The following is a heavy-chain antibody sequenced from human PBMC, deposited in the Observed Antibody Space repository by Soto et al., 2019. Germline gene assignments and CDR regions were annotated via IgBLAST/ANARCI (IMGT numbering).Heavy chain of an antibody. Sequence: GGSPRLSCAASGFTFSSYAMHWVRQAPGKGLEWVAVISYDGSNKYYADSVKGRFTISRDNSKNTLYLQMNSLRAEDTAVYYCARDPVRFLEWLLYGPHYGMDVWGQGTTVTVSS. CDR3: ARDPVRFLEWLLYGPHYGMDV. J-gene: IGHJ6*02. V-gene: IGHV3-30-3*01. CDR2: ISYDGSNK. CDR1: GFTFSSYA. D-gene: IGHD3-3*01.